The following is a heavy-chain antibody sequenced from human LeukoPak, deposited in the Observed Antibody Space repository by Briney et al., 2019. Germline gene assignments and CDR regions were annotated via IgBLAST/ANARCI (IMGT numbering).Heavy chain of an antibody. J-gene: IGHJ5*02. D-gene: IGHD6-13*01. V-gene: IGHV3-9*01. Sequence: GGSLRLSCAASGFTFDDYAMHWVRQAPGKGLEWVSGISWNRGSIGYADSVKGRFTISRDNAKNSLYLQMNSLRAEDTALYYCAKDGVAAAGTWWFDPWGQGTLVTVSS. CDR3: AKDGVAAAGTWWFDP. CDR2: ISWNRGSI. CDR1: GFTFDDYA.